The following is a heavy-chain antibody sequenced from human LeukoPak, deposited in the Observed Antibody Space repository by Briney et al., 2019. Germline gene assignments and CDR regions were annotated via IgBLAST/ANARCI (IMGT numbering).Heavy chain of an antibody. D-gene: IGHD6-13*01. CDR2: IYYSGST. J-gene: IGHJ6*03. CDR1: GGSISSSSYY. Sequence: SETLSLTCTVSGGSISSSSYYWGWIRQPPGKGLEWIGSIYYSGSTYYNPSLKSRVTISVDTSKNQFSLKLSSVTAADTAVYYCARVVAAGTDRYYYMDVWGKGTTVTVSS. CDR3: ARVVAAGTDRYYYMDV. V-gene: IGHV4-39*07.